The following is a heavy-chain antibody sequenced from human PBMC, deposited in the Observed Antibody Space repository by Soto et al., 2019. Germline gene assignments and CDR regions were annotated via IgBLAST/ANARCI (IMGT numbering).Heavy chain of an antibody. D-gene: IGHD6-13*01. CDR1: GYTFTGYY. V-gene: IGHV1-2*04. CDR3: ARDRGIAAAGTLHDAFDT. Sequence: ASVKVSCKASGYTFTGYYMHWVRQAPGQGLEWMGWINPNSGGTNYAQKFQGWATMTRDTSISTAYMELSRLSSDDKAVYYCARDRGIAAAGTLHDAFDTWGQGTMVTVSS. J-gene: IGHJ3*02. CDR2: INPNSGGT.